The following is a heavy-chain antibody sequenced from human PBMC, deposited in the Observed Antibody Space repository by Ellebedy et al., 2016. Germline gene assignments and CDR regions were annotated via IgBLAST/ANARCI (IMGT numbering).Heavy chain of an antibody. V-gene: IGHV4-59*01. Sequence: SETLSLTXTVSGGSISSYYWSWIRQPPGKGLEWIGYIYYSGSTNYNPSLKSRVTISVDTSKNQFSLKLSSVTAADTAVYYCARVGYCSSTSCYDYWGQGTLVTVSS. D-gene: IGHD2-2*01. CDR3: ARVGYCSSTSCYDY. J-gene: IGHJ4*02. CDR1: GGSISSYY. CDR2: IYYSGST.